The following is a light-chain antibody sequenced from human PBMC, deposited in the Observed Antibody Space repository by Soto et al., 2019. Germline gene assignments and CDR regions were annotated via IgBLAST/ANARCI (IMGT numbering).Light chain of an antibody. J-gene: IGKJ2*01. CDR1: KTVPIN. Sequence: EIVMTQSPATLSVTPGERATLSCRASKTVPINLPWYRQKPGQPPRLLIHGASTRATGVPARFSGSGSGTEFTLTISSLQSEDFAVYYCQQYHNWPPQYTFGQGTKLQIK. CDR3: QQYHNWPPQYT. V-gene: IGKV3-15*01. CDR2: GAS.